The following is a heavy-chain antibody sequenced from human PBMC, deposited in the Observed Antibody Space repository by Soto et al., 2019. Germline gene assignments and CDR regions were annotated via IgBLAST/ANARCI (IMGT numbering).Heavy chain of an antibody. Sequence: QVQLVESGGGVVQPGRSLRLSCAASGFTFSSSGMHWVRQAPGKGLEWVAVISYDGNYKFDADSVKDRFTISRDNSKNTLYLQMNNLRPEDTAMYYCAKDRFYDSGGSLGGFDPWGQGTLVTVSS. D-gene: IGHD3-22*01. CDR3: AKDRFYDSGGSLGGFDP. CDR1: GFTFSSSG. J-gene: IGHJ5*02. CDR2: ISYDGNYK. V-gene: IGHV3-30*18.